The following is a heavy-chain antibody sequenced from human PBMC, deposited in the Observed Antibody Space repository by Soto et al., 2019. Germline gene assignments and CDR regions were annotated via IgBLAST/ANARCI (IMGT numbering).Heavy chain of an antibody. CDR2: IRAYNGNT. Sequence: GASVKVSCKAPGGTYSSYASSWQRQAPGQGLEWMGWIRAYNGNTNYAQKLQGRVTMTTDTSTSTAYMELRSLRSDDTAVYYCAREPGSGLDYWGQGTLVTVSS. CDR1: GGTYSSYA. CDR3: AREPGSGLDY. D-gene: IGHD6-19*01. V-gene: IGHV1-18*01. J-gene: IGHJ4*02.